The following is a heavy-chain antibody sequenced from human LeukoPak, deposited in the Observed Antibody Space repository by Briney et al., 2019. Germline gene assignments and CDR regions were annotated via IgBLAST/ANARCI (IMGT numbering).Heavy chain of an antibody. J-gene: IGHJ6*03. Sequence: ASVKVSCKASGYTFTSYGISWVRQAPGQGLEWMGWISAYNGNTNYAQKLQGRVTMTTDTSTSTAYMELRSLRSDDTAVYYCARKVGAIHTRVPDMDVWGKGTTVTISS. CDR3: ARKVGAIHTRVPDMDV. V-gene: IGHV1-18*01. CDR1: GYTFTSYG. D-gene: IGHD1-26*01. CDR2: ISAYNGNT.